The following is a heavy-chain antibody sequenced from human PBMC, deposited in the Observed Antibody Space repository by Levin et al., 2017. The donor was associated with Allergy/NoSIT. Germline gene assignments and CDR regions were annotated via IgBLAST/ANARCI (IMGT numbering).Heavy chain of an antibody. J-gene: IGHJ4*02. Sequence: TGGSLRLSCAASGFTFSSYSMNWVRQAPGKGLEWVSSISSSSSYIYYADSVKGRFTISRDNAKNSLYLQMNSLRAEDTAVYYCARVDEWQLWSYYFDYWGQGTLVTVSS. CDR2: ISSSSSYI. D-gene: IGHD5-18*01. V-gene: IGHV3-21*01. CDR1: GFTFSSYS. CDR3: ARVDEWQLWSYYFDY.